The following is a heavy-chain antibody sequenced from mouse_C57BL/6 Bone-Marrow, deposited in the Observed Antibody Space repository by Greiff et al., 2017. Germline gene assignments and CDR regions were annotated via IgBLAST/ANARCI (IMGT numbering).Heavy chain of an antibody. CDR1: GYTFTNYW. V-gene: IGHV1-63*01. CDR2: IYPGGGYT. D-gene: IGHD3-3*01. Sequence: VQRVESGAELVRPGTSVKMSCKASGYTFTNYWIGWAKQRPGHGLEWIGDIYPGGGYTNYNEKFKGKATFTADTSSNTAYMQLSSLTTEDSAIYYCARPELDFDVWGTGTTVTVSS. J-gene: IGHJ1*03. CDR3: ARPELDFDV.